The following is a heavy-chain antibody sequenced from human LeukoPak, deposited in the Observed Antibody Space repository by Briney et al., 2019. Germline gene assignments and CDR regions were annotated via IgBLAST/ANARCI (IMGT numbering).Heavy chain of an antibody. Sequence: WITNVDYSGRTFYNASLESRVTISVDTSKNQFSLKLNSVTAADTAVYYCARRRFYRPFDYWGQGTLVIVSS. D-gene: IGHD2/OR15-2a*01. J-gene: IGHJ4*02. CDR2: VDYSGRT. V-gene: IGHV4-39*01. CDR3: ARRRFYRPFDY.